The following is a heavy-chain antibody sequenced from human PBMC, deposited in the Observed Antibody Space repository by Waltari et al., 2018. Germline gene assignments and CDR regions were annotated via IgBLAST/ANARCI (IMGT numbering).Heavy chain of an antibody. V-gene: IGHV3-53*01. CDR3: ARDDSYGQFMRFDF. Sequence: EVQLVESGGGLIQPGGSLRLSCEASGLTVGCNYMSWVRQAPGKGLEWLSAIYSGGNTFYADSVKGRFNISIDNSKNTLYLQMNSLRVDDTAVYYCARDDSYGQFMRFDFWGQGTVVTVSS. D-gene: IGHD5-18*01. CDR1: GLTVGCNY. CDR2: IYSGGNT. J-gene: IGHJ4*02.